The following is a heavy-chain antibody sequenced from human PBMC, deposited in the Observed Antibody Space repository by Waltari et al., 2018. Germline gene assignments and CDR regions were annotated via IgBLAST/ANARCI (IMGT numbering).Heavy chain of an antibody. CDR3: ARDLGLYSSSSSF. V-gene: IGHV4-4*07. CDR2: ISGSGGST. J-gene: IGHJ4*02. Sequence: QLQLQESGTGLVKPSETLSLTCAVSGGSISSNYWSWISQPPGKGLEWIGRISGSGGSTDYNPSLKSRVTISTDTSKNQFSLKLSSVTAADTAVYYCARDLGLYSSSSSFWGQGVLVTVSS. CDR1: GGSISSNY. D-gene: IGHD6-13*01.